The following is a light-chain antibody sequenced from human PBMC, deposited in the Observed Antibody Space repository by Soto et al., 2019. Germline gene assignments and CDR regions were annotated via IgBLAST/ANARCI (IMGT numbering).Light chain of an antibody. CDR2: KAS. CDR3: QQYNSYSLYT. J-gene: IGKJ2*01. Sequence: DIQMTQSPSTLSASVGDRVTITCRASQSISSWLTWYQQQPGKAPKLLIYKASSLESGVPSRFSGSGSGREFTLDISSLKHDDFATYYCQQYNSYSLYTFGEGTKLEIK. V-gene: IGKV1-5*03. CDR1: QSISSW.